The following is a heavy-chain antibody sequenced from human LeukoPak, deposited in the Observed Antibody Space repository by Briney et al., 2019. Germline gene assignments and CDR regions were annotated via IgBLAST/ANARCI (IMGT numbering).Heavy chain of an antibody. D-gene: IGHD3-10*01. V-gene: IGHV1-18*01. CDR3: ANSGLDAFDI. CDR1: GGTFSSYA. J-gene: IGHJ3*02. CDR2: ISAYNGNT. Sequence: ASVKVSCKASGGTFSSYAISWVRQAPGQGLEWMGWISAYNGNTNYAQKLQGRVTMTTDTSTSTAYMELRSLRSDDTAVYYCANSGLDAFDIWGQGTMVTVSS.